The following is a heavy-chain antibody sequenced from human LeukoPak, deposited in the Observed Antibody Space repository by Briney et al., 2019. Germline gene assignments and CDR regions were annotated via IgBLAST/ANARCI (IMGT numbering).Heavy chain of an antibody. CDR2: ISWNSGSI. Sequence: GGSLRLSCAASGFTFDDYAMHWVRQAPGKGLEWVSGISWNSGSIGYADSVKGRFTISRDNAKNSLYLQMNSLRAEDTALYYCAKSYSSGYPPLDYWGQETLVTVSS. CDR1: GFTFDDYA. D-gene: IGHD3-22*01. V-gene: IGHV3-9*01. J-gene: IGHJ4*02. CDR3: AKSYSSGYPPLDY.